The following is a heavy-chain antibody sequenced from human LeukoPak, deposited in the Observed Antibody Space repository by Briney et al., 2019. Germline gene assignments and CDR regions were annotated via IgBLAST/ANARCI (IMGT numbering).Heavy chain of an antibody. D-gene: IGHD3-10*01. Sequence: GGSLRLSYAASGFTFSSNYMSWVRQAPGKGLEWVSVIYSGGSTYYADSVKGRFTISRDNSKNTLYLQMNSLRAEDTAVYYCASTRPDYYYGSGSYFLWGQGTLVTVSS. CDR3: ASTRPDYYYGSGSYFL. J-gene: IGHJ4*02. CDR1: GFTFSSNY. V-gene: IGHV3-53*01. CDR2: IYSGGST.